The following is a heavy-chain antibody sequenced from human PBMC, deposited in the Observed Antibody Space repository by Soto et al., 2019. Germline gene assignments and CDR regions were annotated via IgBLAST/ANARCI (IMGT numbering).Heavy chain of an antibody. CDR1: GFTFSSYA. J-gene: IGHJ6*02. D-gene: IGHD3-16*02. CDR3: ARDRGVITFGGVIAETYYYYYGMDV. CDR2: ISYDGSNK. Sequence: QVQLVESGGGVVQPGRSLRLSCAASGFTFSSYAMHWVRQAPGKGLEWVAVISYDGSNKYYADSVKGRFTISRDNSKNTLYLQMNSVRAEDTAVYYCARDRGVITFGGVIAETYYYYYGMDVWGQGTTVTVSS. V-gene: IGHV3-30-3*01.